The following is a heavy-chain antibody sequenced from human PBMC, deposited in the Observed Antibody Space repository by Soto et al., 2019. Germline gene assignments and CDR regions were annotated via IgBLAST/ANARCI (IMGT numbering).Heavy chain of an antibody. Sequence: GGSLRLSCAASGFTFNTYAMSWVRQAPGQGLEWVSAISGSGFSTYYADSVKGRFSISSDSSKNTLFLQMNSLRANDTAVYFCATFTFGRPFDTWGQGTMVTVS. J-gene: IGHJ3*02. CDR1: GFTFNTYA. V-gene: IGHV3-23*01. CDR2: ISGSGFST. CDR3: ATFTFGRPFDT. D-gene: IGHD3-16*01.